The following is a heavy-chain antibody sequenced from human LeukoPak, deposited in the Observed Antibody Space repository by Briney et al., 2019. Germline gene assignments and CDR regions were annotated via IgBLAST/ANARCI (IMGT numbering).Heavy chain of an antibody. V-gene: IGHV4-61*01. CDR2: IYYSGST. CDR1: GGSISSSSYY. CDR3: ARVYRYYYMDV. Sequence: SSETLSLTCTVSGGSISSSSYYWSWIRQPPGKGLEWIGYIYYSGSTNYNPSLKSRVTISVDTSKNQFSLKLSSVTAADTAVYYCARVYRYYYMDVWGKGTTVTISS. J-gene: IGHJ6*03. D-gene: IGHD2-2*02.